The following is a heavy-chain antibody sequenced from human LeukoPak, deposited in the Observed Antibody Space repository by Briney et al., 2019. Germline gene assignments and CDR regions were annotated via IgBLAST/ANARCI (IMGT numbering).Heavy chain of an antibody. Sequence: GGSLRLSCAASAFTFSYAWMSWVRQAPGKELEWVSYISSSGSTIHYADSVKGRFTISRDNAKNSLYLQMNSLRAEDTAVYYCAELGITMIGGVWGKGTTVTISS. CDR1: AFTFSYAW. J-gene: IGHJ6*04. V-gene: IGHV3-11*04. CDR2: ISSSGSTI. D-gene: IGHD3-10*02. CDR3: AELGITMIGGV.